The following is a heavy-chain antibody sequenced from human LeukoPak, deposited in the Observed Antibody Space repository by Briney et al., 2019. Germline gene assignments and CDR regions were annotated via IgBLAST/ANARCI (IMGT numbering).Heavy chain of an antibody. CDR2: IYYSGST. D-gene: IGHD4-23*01. Sequence: SQTLSLTCTVSGGSISSGGYYWSWIRQHPGKGLEWIGYIYYSGSTSYNPSLKSRVSISFDTSKNQFSLKLSSVTAADTAVYYCARAAWRGSNSRDAFDIWGLGTVVTVSS. J-gene: IGHJ3*02. V-gene: IGHV4-31*03. CDR3: ARAAWRGSNSRDAFDI. CDR1: GGSISSGGYY.